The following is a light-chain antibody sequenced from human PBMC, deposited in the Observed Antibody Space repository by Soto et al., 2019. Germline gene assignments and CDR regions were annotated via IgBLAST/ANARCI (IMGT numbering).Light chain of an antibody. J-gene: IGLJ2*01. CDR2: DVS. CDR3: CSYAGSYSYVV. Sequence: QSVLTQPRSVSGSPGQSVTISCTGTSSDVGGSDYVSWYQQHPGKAPKFVIFDVSKRPSGVPDRFSGSKSGNTASLTISGLQAEDEADYYCCSYAGSYSYVVFGGGTQLTVL. V-gene: IGLV2-11*01. CDR1: SSDVGGSDY.